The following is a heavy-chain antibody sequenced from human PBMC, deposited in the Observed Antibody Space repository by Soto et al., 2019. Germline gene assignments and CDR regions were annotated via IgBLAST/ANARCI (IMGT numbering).Heavy chain of an antibody. J-gene: IGHJ6*02. CDR2: VSPPFRTS. CDR1: GVSFNNNG. V-gene: IGHV1-69*01. Sequence: QVQLVQSGAEVKKPGSSVKVSCKTSGVSFNNNGIGWVRQAPGHGLEWMGGVSPPFRTSNYARKFQGRISITADASTGTVNMELSSLTSEDTAQYYCARVLYCGSGSYSPYGMDVWGQRTTVTVSS. CDR3: ARVLYCGSGSYSPYGMDV. D-gene: IGHD3-10*01.